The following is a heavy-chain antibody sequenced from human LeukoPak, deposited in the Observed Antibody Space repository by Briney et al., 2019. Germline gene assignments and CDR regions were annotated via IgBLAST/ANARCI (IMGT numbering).Heavy chain of an antibody. Sequence: PGGSLRLSCAASGFAFSSYAMSWVRQAPGKGLEWVSAISGSGGSTYYADSVKGRFTISRDNSKNTLYLQMNSLRAEDTAVYYCAKASSGSYGYFDYWGQGNLVTVSS. V-gene: IGHV3-23*01. CDR3: AKASSGSYGYFDY. D-gene: IGHD5-18*01. J-gene: IGHJ4*02. CDR2: ISGSGGST. CDR1: GFAFSSYA.